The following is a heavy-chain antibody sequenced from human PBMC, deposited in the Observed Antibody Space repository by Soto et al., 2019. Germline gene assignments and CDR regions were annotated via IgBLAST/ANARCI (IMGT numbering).Heavy chain of an antibody. J-gene: IGHJ4*02. V-gene: IGHV4-39*01. Sequence: TSETLSLTCTVSGGSISSSSYYWGWIRQPPGKGLEWIGSIYYSGSTYYNPSLKSRVTISVDTSKNQFSLKLSSVTAADTAVYYCARHFLGSDYWGQGTLVTVSS. D-gene: IGHD3-10*01. CDR2: IYYSGST. CDR3: ARHFLGSDY. CDR1: GGSISSSSYY.